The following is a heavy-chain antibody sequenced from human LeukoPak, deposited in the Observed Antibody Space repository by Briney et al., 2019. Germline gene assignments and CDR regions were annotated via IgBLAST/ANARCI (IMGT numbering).Heavy chain of an antibody. D-gene: IGHD5-12*01. CDR1: GFTFSSYG. Sequence: GGSLRLSCAASGFTFSSYGMHWVRQAPGKGLEGVAFIRYDGSNKYYADSVKGRFTISRDNAKNSLYLQMNSLRAEDTAVYYCARDMAVATRPKDYFDYWGQGTLVTVSS. J-gene: IGHJ4*02. V-gene: IGHV3-30*02. CDR2: IRYDGSNK. CDR3: ARDMAVATRPKDYFDY.